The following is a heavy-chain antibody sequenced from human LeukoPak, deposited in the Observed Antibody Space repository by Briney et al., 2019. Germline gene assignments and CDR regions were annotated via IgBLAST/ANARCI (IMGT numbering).Heavy chain of an antibody. V-gene: IGHV3-23*01. CDR2: ISGSGGST. D-gene: IGHD5-24*01. Sequence: GGSLRLSCRASGCAFRSYAMIGVPQAPGKGLEWVSAISGSGGSTYYADSVKGRFTISRDNSKNTLYLQMNSLRAEDTAVYYCAKGGGYNDFDYWGQGTLVTVSS. CDR3: AKGGGYNDFDY. J-gene: IGHJ4*02. CDR1: GCAFRSYA.